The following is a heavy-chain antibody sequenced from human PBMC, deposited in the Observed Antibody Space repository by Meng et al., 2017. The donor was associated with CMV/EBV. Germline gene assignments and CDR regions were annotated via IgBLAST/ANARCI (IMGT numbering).Heavy chain of an antibody. J-gene: IGHJ6*02. Sequence: ASVKVSCKAPGYNFHQYVIMWVRQAPGQGLEWMGWISAHKGKTNYAQKLQGRVTMTTDTSKTTAFMELRSLRPDDTAVYFCGRSRGGLKFAVVPTAIIDVWGQGTTVTVSS. CDR1: GYNFHQYV. V-gene: IGHV1-18*01. D-gene: IGHD1-1*01. CDR2: ISAHKGKT. CDR3: GRSRGGLKFAVVPTAIIDV.